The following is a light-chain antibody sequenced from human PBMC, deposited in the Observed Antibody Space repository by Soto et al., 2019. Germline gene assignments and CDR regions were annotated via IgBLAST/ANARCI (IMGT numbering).Light chain of an antibody. CDR1: RDISNS. CDR2: GAS. CDR3: QQTSAFPRT. V-gene: IGKV1-12*01. Sequence: DIQMTQSPSSVSASVGDRLTITCRASRDISNSLAWYQQTPGKAPKLLLRGASSLHRGVPSRFSGGGAGTEFTLTISSLQHEDFATYYCQQTSAFPRTFGQGTKVDVK. J-gene: IGKJ1*01.